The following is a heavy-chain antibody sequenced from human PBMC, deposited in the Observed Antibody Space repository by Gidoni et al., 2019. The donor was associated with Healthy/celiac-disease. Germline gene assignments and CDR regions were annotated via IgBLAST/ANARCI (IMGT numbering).Heavy chain of an antibody. CDR1: GYPLPELS. CDR2: FDPEDGET. J-gene: IGHJ4*02. Sequence: QVQLVQSGAEVKQPGASGKVYCTVSGYPLPELSMHWVRQAPGKGLEWMGGFDPEDGETIYAQKFQGRVTMTEDTSTDTAYMELSSLRSEDTAVYYCATPGYSSGWTYYFDYWGQGTLVTVSS. CDR3: ATPGYSSGWTYYFDY. D-gene: IGHD6-19*01. V-gene: IGHV1-24*01.